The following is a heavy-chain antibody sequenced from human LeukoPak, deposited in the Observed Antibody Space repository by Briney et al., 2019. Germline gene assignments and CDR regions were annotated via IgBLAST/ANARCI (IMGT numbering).Heavy chain of an antibody. V-gene: IGHV1-18*01. D-gene: IGHD3-9*01. Sequence: GASVKVSCKASGYTFTSYGISWVRQAPGQGLEWMGWLSAHNGNRNYAQKLQGRVTMTTDTSTSTAYMELRSLRSDDTAVYYCARDWDYDTLTGYSAYWGQGTLVTVSS. J-gene: IGHJ4*02. CDR2: LSAHNGNR. CDR3: ARDWDYDTLTGYSAY. CDR1: GYTFTSYG.